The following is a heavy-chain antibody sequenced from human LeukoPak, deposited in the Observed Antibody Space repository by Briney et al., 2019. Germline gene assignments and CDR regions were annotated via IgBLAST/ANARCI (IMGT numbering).Heavy chain of an antibody. Sequence: PGGSLRLSCSASGFTFSYYAMHWVRQAAGKGLEYVSGITSSGGSTYYTDSVKGRFTISRDNSNNTLYLQMSSLRAEDTAVYYCVKGDYSGYTFPAFDYWGQGTLVSVSS. V-gene: IGHV3-64D*06. CDR3: VKGDYSGYTFPAFDY. D-gene: IGHD5-12*01. CDR1: GFTFSYYA. CDR2: ITSSGGST. J-gene: IGHJ4*02.